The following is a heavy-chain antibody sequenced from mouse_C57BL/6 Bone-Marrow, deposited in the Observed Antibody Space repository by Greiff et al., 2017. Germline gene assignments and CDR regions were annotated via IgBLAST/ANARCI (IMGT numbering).Heavy chain of an antibody. CDR3: TRYYYGSSPSYFDY. D-gene: IGHD1-1*01. J-gene: IGHJ2*01. V-gene: IGHV14-4*01. CDR1: GFNIKDDY. Sequence: PLQQSGAELVRPGASVKLSCTASGFNIKDDYMHWVKQRPEQGLEWIGWIDPENGDTEYASKFQGKATITADTSSNTAYLQLSSLTSEDTAVYYCTRYYYGSSPSYFDYWGQGTTLTVSS. CDR2: IDPENGDT.